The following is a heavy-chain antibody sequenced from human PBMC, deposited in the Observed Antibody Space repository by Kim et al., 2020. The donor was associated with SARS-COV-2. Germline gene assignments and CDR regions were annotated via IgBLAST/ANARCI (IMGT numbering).Heavy chain of an antibody. D-gene: IGHD6-19*01. CDR3: AKAGTTGYSSGWSYGF. CDR2: VDSSGNS. J-gene: IGHJ5*01. V-gene: IGHV4-39*07. Sequence: SETLSLTCSVSGASIHSRNHYWGWIRQPPGKGLEWISNVDSSGNSYYSTSLRSRVALSLDTSKNQFSLILRSLTGADTAVYYCAKAGTTGYSSGWSYGF. CDR1: GASIHSRNHY.